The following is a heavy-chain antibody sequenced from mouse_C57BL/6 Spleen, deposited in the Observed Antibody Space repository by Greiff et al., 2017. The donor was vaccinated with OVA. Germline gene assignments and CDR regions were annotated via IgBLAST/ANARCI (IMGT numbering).Heavy chain of an antibody. J-gene: IGHJ2*01. CDR3: AREGYYSNYDD. CDR2: INPNNGGT. Sequence: EVKLMESGPELVKPGASVKMSCKASGYTFTDYNMHWVKQSHGKSLEWIGYINPNNGGTSYNQKFKGKATLTVNKSSSTAYIDLRSLTSEDSAVYYCAREGYYSNYDDWGQGTTLTVSS. CDR1: GYTFTDYN. D-gene: IGHD2-5*01. V-gene: IGHV1-22*01.